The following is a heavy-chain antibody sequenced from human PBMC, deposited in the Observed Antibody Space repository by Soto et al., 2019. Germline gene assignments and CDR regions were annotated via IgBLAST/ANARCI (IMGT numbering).Heavy chain of an antibody. CDR3: TTLSYLYYDGMDV. V-gene: IGHV3-15*01. CDR1: GFTSSNAW. D-gene: IGHD2-2*01. CDR2: IKSKVDGGTA. J-gene: IGHJ6*02. Sequence: PGGSLRLSCEASGFTSSNAWMNWVRQGPGKGLEWLGRIKSKVDGGTADYVAATKGRFSISRDDLKNMLYLQMNSLKPDDTAVYYCTTLSYLYYDGMDVWGQGTTVTVSS.